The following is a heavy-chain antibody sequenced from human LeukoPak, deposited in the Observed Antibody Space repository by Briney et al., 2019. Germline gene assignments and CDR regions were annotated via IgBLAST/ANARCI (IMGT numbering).Heavy chain of an antibody. CDR2: INPNSGGT. J-gene: IGHJ6*03. CDR3: ARDRGYSYAKKSSEYYYMDV. V-gene: IGHV1-2*02. Sequence: ASVKVSCKASGYTFTGYYMHWVRQAPGQGLEWMGWINPNSGGTNYAQKFQGRVTMTRDTSISTAYMELSRLRSDDTAVYYCARDRGYSYAKKSSEYYYMDVWGKGTTVTISS. CDR1: GYTFTGYY. D-gene: IGHD5-18*01.